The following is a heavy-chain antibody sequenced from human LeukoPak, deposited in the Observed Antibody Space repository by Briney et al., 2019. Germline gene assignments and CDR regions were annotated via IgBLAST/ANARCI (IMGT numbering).Heavy chain of an antibody. Sequence: SETLSLTCTVSGGSISSSSYYWGWIRQPPGKGLEWIGSIYYSGSTYYNPSLKSRVTISVDTSKNQFSLKLSSVTAADTAVYYCARGVLLRIWGQGTMVTVSS. J-gene: IGHJ3*02. CDR1: GGSISSSSYY. D-gene: IGHD3-10*01. V-gene: IGHV4-39*07. CDR3: ARGVLLRI. CDR2: IYYSGST.